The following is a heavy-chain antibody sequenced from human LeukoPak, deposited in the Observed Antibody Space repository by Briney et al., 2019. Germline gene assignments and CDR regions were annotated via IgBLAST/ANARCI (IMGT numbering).Heavy chain of an antibody. J-gene: IGHJ3*01. CDR2: ISSSSSYI. V-gene: IGHV3-21*01. CDR1: GFTFSSYW. D-gene: IGHD3-22*01. CDR3: ARADYYDSSGYHSAGVLNAFDL. Sequence: PGGSLRLSCAASGFTFSSYWMSWVRQAPGKGLEWVSSISSSSSYIYYADSVKGRFTISRDNAKNSLYLQMNSLRAEDTAVYYCARADYYDSSGYHSAGVLNAFDLWGQGTMVTVSS.